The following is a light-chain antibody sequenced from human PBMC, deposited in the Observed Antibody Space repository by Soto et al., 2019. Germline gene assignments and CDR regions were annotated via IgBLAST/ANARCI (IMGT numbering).Light chain of an antibody. V-gene: IGLV2-14*01. Sequence: QSALTLTASVSGSPGQSITIACTGTSSDVGGYNYVSWYQQHPGKAPKLMIYDVSNRPSGVSNRFSGSKSGNTASLTISGLQAADEADYYCSSYTSSSTSEVFGTGTKVTVL. CDR2: DVS. J-gene: IGLJ1*01. CDR3: SSYTSSSTSEV. CDR1: SSDVGGYNY.